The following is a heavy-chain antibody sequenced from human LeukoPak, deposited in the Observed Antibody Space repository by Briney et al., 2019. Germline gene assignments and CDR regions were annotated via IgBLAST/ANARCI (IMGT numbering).Heavy chain of an antibody. CDR2: INWNGGST. CDR3: ARDLMGIAYRGAFYY. J-gene: IGHJ4*02. V-gene: IGHV3-20*04. D-gene: IGHD6-13*01. CDR1: GFTFDDYG. Sequence: GGSLRLSCAASGFTFDDYGMSWVRQAPGKGLEWVSGINWNGGSTGYADSVKGRFTISRDNAKNSLYLQMNSLRAGDTAVYYCARDLMGIAYRGAFYYWGQGTLVTVSS.